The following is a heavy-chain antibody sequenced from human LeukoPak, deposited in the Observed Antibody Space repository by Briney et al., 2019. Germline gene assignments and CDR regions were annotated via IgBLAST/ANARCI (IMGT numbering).Heavy chain of an antibody. Sequence: PGGSLRLSCAASGFTFSSYAMSWVRQAPGKGLEWVSAISGSGGSTYYADSVKGRFTISRDNTKNTLYLQMNSLRAEDTAVYYCAKRDHQSKYFDYWGQGTLVTVSS. CDR3: AKRDHQSKYFDY. V-gene: IGHV3-23*01. CDR2: ISGSGGST. D-gene: IGHD5/OR15-5a*01. CDR1: GFTFSSYA. J-gene: IGHJ4*02.